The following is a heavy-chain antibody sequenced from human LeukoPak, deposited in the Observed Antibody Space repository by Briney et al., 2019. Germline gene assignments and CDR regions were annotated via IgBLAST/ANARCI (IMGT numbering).Heavy chain of an antibody. V-gene: IGHV4-31*03. D-gene: IGHD3-22*01. Sequence: SETLSLTCTVSGGSISSGGYYWSWIRQHPGKGLEWIGYIYYSGSTYYNPSLKSRVTISVDTSKNQFSLKLSSVTAADTAVYYCARVEIYYDSSGYYGNYYFDYWGQGTPVTVSS. CDR2: IYYSGST. J-gene: IGHJ4*02. CDR3: ARVEIYYDSSGYYGNYYFDY. CDR1: GGSISSGGYY.